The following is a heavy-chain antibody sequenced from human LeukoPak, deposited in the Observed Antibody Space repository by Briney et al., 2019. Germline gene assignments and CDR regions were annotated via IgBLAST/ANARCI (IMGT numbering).Heavy chain of an antibody. CDR1: GGSISSSSYY. J-gene: IGHJ6*03. D-gene: IGHD1-26*01. CDR3: ARAPGSYYSYYYYYMDV. CDR2: IYYSGST. Sequence: PSETLSLTCTVSGGSISSSSYYWGWIRQPPGKGLEWLGSIYYSGSTYYNPSLKSRVTISVDTSKNQFSLKLSSVTAADTAVYYCARAPGSYYSYYYYYMDVWGKGTTVTISS. V-gene: IGHV4-39*01.